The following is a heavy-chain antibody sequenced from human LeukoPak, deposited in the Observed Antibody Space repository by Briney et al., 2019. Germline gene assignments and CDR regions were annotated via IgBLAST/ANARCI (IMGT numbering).Heavy chain of an antibody. J-gene: IGHJ5*02. V-gene: IGHV1-2*06. Sequence: ASVKVSCKASGYTFTGYYMHWVRQAPGQGLEWMGRINPNSGGTNYAQKFQGRVTMTRDTSISTAYMEPSRLRSDDTAVYYCARDKGYSSGWYNWFDPWGQGTLVTVSS. D-gene: IGHD6-19*01. CDR2: INPNSGGT. CDR1: GYTFTGYY. CDR3: ARDKGYSSGWYNWFDP.